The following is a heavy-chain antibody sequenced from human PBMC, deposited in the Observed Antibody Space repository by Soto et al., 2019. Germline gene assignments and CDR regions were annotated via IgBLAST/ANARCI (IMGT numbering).Heavy chain of an antibody. CDR2: IRNDGGSM. J-gene: IGHJ4*02. V-gene: IGHV3-23*04. Sequence: VQLVQSGGGLVQPGGSLRLACAASGFTVTSSRMSWVRQIPGKGLEWISAIRNDGGSMNDADSVKGRFTISRDKCNTTSTLRMKKLRAEDTAIYCCVRDQYTMSDFWSAFSRDWGQGALVIVSA. CDR1: GFTVTSSR. D-gene: IGHD3-3*01. CDR3: VRDQYTMSDFWSAFSRD.